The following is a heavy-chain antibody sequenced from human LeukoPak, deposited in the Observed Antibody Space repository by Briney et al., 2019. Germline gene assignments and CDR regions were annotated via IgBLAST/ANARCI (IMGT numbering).Heavy chain of an antibody. J-gene: IGHJ4*02. D-gene: IGHD6-25*01. CDR1: GGSISSSSYY. V-gene: IGHV4-39*07. CDR3: ARGGPGGAPADFDY. Sequence: SETLSLTCTVSGGSISSSSYYWGWIRQPPGKGLEWIGSIYYSGSTYYNPSLKSRVTISVDTSKNQFSLKLSSVTAADTAVYYCARGGPGGAPADFDYWGQGTLVTVSS. CDR2: IYYSGST.